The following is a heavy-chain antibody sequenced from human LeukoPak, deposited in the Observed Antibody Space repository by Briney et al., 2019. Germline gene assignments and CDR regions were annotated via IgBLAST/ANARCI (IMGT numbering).Heavy chain of an antibody. D-gene: IGHD3-3*01. J-gene: IGHJ4*02. V-gene: IGHV4-59*12. CDR1: GGSISTSY. Sequence: SETLSLTCTVSGGSISTSYWNWVRQPPGKGLEWIGYIYYSGSTNYNPSLKSRVTISVDRSKNQFSLKLSSVTAADTAVYYCARVPPYDFWSGYSGNYFDYWGQGTLVTVSS. CDR3: ARVPPYDFWSGYSGNYFDY. CDR2: IYYSGST.